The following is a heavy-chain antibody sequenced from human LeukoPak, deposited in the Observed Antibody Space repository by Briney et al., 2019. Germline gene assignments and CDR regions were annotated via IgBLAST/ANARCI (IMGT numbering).Heavy chain of an antibody. D-gene: IGHD3-3*01. CDR3: AKTQYDFWRPYYYYMDV. Sequence: GGSLRLSCAASGFTFSSYAMSWVRQAPGKGLEWVSAISGSGGSTYYADSVKGRFTISRDNSKNTLYLQMNSLRAEDTAVYYCAKTQYDFWRPYYYYMDVWGKGTTVTVSS. V-gene: IGHV3-23*01. CDR1: GFTFSSYA. J-gene: IGHJ6*03. CDR2: ISGSGGST.